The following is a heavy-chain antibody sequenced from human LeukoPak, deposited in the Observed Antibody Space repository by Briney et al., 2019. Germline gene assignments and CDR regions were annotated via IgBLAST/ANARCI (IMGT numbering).Heavy chain of an antibody. J-gene: IGHJ4*02. CDR1: GYTFTNYG. D-gene: IGHD3-3*01. CDR2: ISAYSGNT. V-gene: IGHV1-18*01. CDR3: ARAPDDYDFWSGPFDY. Sequence: ASVKVSCKASGYTFTNYGISWVRQAPGQGLEWMGWISAYSGNTNYAQNLQGRVTMTTDTSTSTAYMEMRSLRSDDTAVYYCARAPDDYDFWSGPFDYWGRGTLVTVSS.